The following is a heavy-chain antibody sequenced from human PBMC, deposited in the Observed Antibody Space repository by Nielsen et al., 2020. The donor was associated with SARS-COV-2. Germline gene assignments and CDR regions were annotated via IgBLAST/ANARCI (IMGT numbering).Heavy chain of an antibody. D-gene: IGHD6-13*01. V-gene: IGHV3-9*01. Sequence: SLKISCAASGFTFDDYAMHWVRQAPGKGLEWVSGISWNSGSIGYADSVKGRFTISRDNSKNSLYLQMNSLRTEDTALYYCAKSYSSSWYGYFDYWGQGTLVTVSS. CDR1: GFTFDDYA. CDR2: ISWNSGSI. J-gene: IGHJ4*02. CDR3: AKSYSSSWYGYFDY.